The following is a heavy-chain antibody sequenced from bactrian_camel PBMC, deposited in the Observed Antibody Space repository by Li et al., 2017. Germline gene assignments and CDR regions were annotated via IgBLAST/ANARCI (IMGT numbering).Heavy chain of an antibody. CDR2: IGASGGGT. V-gene: IGHV3S60*01. D-gene: IGHD6*01. CDR1: GLAWDGAS. CDR3: AKADGGSWYGYNY. Sequence: HVQLVESGGGMVQAGGSLRLSCTASGLAWDGASMGWFRQAPGKQREAISCIGASGGGTVYSDSVKGRFTISRDNAKNTVYLQLNSLKTEDMAMYYCAKADGGSWYGYNYWGQGTQVTVS. J-gene: IGHJ4*01.